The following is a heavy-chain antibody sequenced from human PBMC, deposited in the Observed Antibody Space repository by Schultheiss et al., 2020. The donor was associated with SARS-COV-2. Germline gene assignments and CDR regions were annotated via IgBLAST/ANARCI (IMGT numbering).Heavy chain of an antibody. CDR3: ARASGCYYYYGMDV. CDR2: IYHSGIT. Sequence: SETLSLTCAVSGVTISSSNWWSWVRQPPGKGLEWIGEIYHSGITNYNPSLKSRVTISVDKSKNQFSLKLSSVTAADTAVYYCARASGCYYYYGMDVWGQGTTVTVSS. J-gene: IGHJ6*02. D-gene: IGHD1-26*01. V-gene: IGHV4-4*02. CDR1: GVTISSSNW.